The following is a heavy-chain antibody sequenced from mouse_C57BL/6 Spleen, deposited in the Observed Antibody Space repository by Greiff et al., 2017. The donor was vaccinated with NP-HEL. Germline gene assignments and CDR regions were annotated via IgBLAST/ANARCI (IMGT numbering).Heavy chain of an antibody. CDR1: GYTFTSYD. V-gene: IGHV1-85*01. D-gene: IGHD1-1*01. Sequence: VQLQQSGPELVKPGASVKLSCKASGYTFTSYDINWVKQRPGQGLEWIGWIYPRDGSTKYNEKFKGKATLTVDTSSSTAYMELHSLTSEDSAVYFCARMGTVVATDFDYWGQGTTLTVSS. CDR3: ARMGTVVATDFDY. CDR2: IYPRDGST. J-gene: IGHJ2*01.